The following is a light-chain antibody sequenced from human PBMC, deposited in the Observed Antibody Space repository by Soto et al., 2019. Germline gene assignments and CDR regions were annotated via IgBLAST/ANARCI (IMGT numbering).Light chain of an antibody. CDR3: SSYTDSSNYV. CDR2: QVT. Sequence: SVLTQPGSVSGSPGQSITIFCTGTSSDLAIYNYVSWYQQQPGNAPKLMIYQVTNRPSGVSNRFSGSRSGNTASLTISGLQAEDEADYYCSSYTDSSNYVFGTGTKVTVL. J-gene: IGLJ1*01. V-gene: IGLV2-14*01. CDR1: SSDLAIYNY.